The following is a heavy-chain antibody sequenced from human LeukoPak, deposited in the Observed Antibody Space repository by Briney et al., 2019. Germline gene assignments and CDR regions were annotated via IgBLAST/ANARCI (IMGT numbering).Heavy chain of an antibody. V-gene: IGHV5-51*01. Sequence: AESLKISCTGSGYSFTSYCIGWVRQMRGKGLEWMGIIYPGDSDTRYSPSSRGQVTISADKSTSTPYLQWSSLKASDTAMYYSARVAYCSAGSGYYFDYWGQGTLVTVSS. CDR2: IYPGDSDT. J-gene: IGHJ4*02. CDR3: ARVAYCSAGSGYYFDY. CDR1: GYSFTSYC. D-gene: IGHD2-15*01.